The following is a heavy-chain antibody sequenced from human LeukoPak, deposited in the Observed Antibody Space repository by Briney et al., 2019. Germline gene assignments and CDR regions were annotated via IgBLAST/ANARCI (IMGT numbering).Heavy chain of an antibody. V-gene: IGHV3-33*01. CDR2: IWSDGSNK. J-gene: IGHJ4*02. CDR1: GFTFSGYG. CDR3: ARGKVSSSSSAFDY. Sequence: GKSLRLSCATSGFTFSGYGMHWVRQAPGKGLEWVTVIWSDGSNKYYADSVKGRFTISRDNAKNSLYLQMNSLRAEDTAVYYCARGKVSSSSSAFDYWGQGALVTVSS. D-gene: IGHD6-6*01.